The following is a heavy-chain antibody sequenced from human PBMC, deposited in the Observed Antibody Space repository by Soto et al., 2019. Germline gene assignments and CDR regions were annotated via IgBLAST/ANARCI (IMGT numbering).Heavy chain of an antibody. D-gene: IGHD3-22*01. CDR1: GYTFTSYG. J-gene: IGHJ5*02. CDR3: AREDYYDSSGYLDWLDP. CDR2: ISAYNGNT. V-gene: IGHV1-18*04. Sequence: ASVKVSCKASGYTFTSYGISWVRQAPGQGLEWMGWISAYNGNTNYAQKLQGRVTMTTDTSTSTAYMELRSLRSDDTAVYYCAREDYYDSSGYLDWLDPWGQGTLVTVSS.